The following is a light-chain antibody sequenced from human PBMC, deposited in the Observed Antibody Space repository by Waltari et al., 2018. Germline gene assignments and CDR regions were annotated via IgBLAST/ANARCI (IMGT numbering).Light chain of an antibody. Sequence: VFTQPHSVSGSPGQTVTISCTRSSGNIASKCVQWYEQRPGSAPTTVIYKDNQRPSGVPDRFSGSIDSSSNSAALTISGLKSEDEADYYCQSADGSYNPVFGGGTRLTVL. CDR2: KDN. CDR3: QSADGSYNPV. CDR1: SGNIASKC. J-gene: IGLJ2*01. V-gene: IGLV6-57*03.